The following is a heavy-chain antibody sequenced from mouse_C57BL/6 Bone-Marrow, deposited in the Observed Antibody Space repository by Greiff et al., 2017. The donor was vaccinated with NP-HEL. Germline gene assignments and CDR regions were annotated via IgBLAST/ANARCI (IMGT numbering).Heavy chain of an antibody. Sequence: EVQLVESGGGLVQPGGSLKLSCAASGFTFSDYYMYWVRQTPETRLEWVAYISNGGGSTYYPDTVKGRFTISRDNAKNTLYLQMSRLKSEDTAMYYCARPSRYDYAFAYWGQGTLVTVSA. CDR1: GFTFSDYY. CDR2: ISNGGGST. J-gene: IGHJ3*01. CDR3: ARPSRYDYAFAY. D-gene: IGHD2-4*01. V-gene: IGHV5-12*01.